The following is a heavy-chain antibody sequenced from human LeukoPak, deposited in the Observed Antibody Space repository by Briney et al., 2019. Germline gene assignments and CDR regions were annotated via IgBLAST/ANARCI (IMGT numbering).Heavy chain of an antibody. CDR3: AKNVLLWFGESSYFDY. V-gene: IGHV3-23*01. CDR1: GFTFSSYA. CDR2: ISGSGGST. J-gene: IGHJ4*02. Sequence: GGSLRLSCAASGFTFSSYAMSWVRQAPGKGLEWVSAISGSGGSTYYADSVKGRFTISRDNSKNTLYLQMNSLRAEDTAVYYYAKNVLLWFGESSYFDYWGQGTLVTVSS. D-gene: IGHD3-10*01.